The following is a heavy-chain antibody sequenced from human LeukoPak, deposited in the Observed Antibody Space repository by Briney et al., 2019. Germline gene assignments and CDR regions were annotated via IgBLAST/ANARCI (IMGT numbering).Heavy chain of an antibody. V-gene: IGHV1-2*02. Sequence: GASVTVSCQSSGFTFTDEYIHWVRPAAGQGLEWMGWINPYSGAINYAQKFQGRVTLTRDTSISTAYMELSRLTSGDTAVYYCARDPKSQLLLDYWGQGTLVTVSS. CDR3: ARDPKSQLLLDY. D-gene: IGHD2-2*01. CDR2: INPYSGAI. CDR1: GFTFTDEY. J-gene: IGHJ4*02.